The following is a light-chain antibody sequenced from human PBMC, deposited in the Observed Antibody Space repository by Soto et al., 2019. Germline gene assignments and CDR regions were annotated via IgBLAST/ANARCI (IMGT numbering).Light chain of an antibody. CDR1: SSDVGTYNL. V-gene: IGLV2-23*02. CDR3: CSYAGSDTPLV. Sequence: QSALTQPASVSESPGQSITISCTGTSSDVGTYNLVSWYQQPPGKAPKLIIYEVTKRPSGISDRFSGSKSGNTASLTISGLQAEDEADYYCCSYAGSDTPLVFGGGTKLTVL. J-gene: IGLJ3*02. CDR2: EVT.